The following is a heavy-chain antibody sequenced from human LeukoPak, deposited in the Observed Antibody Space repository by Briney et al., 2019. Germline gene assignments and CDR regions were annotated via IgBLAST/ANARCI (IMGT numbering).Heavy chain of an antibody. J-gene: IGHJ4*02. V-gene: IGHV4-39*07. CDR2: IYYSGST. D-gene: IGHD3-10*01. Sequence: SETLSLTCTDSGGSIGSSSYYWGWIRQPPGKGLEWIGSIYYSGSTYYNPSLKSRVTISVDTSKNQFSLKLSSVTAADTAVYYCARQGISFGDQTGTLLYWGQGTLVTVSS. CDR1: GGSIGSSSYY. CDR3: ARQGISFGDQTGTLLY.